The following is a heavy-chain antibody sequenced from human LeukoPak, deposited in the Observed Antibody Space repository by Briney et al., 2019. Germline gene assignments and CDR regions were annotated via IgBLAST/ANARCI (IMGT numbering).Heavy chain of an antibody. V-gene: IGHV1-18*01. CDR3: ARGPPGTLIVLDAFDI. D-gene: IGHD3-22*01. J-gene: IGHJ3*02. CDR1: GYTFTSYG. CDR2: ISPYNYNT. Sequence: ASVKVSCKASGYTFTSYGINWVRQAPGQGLEWMGWISPYNYNTNYAQKFQGRVTLTTDTSTSTAYMELRSLRSDDTAVFFCARGPPGTLIVLDAFDIWGQGTLVTVSS.